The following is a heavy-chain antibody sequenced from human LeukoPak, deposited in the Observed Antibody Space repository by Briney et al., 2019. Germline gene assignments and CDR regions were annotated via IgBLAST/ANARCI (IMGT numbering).Heavy chain of an antibody. D-gene: IGHD3-10*02. Sequence: ASVKVSCKASGYTFTSYAMHWVRQAPGQRLEWMGWINAGNGNTKYSQKFQGRVTITRDTSASTAYMELSSLRSEDTAVYYCASAKTYYYDRAAFDIWGQGTMVTVSS. CDR2: INAGNGNT. CDR1: GYTFTSYA. J-gene: IGHJ3*02. CDR3: ASAKTYYYDRAAFDI. V-gene: IGHV1-3*01.